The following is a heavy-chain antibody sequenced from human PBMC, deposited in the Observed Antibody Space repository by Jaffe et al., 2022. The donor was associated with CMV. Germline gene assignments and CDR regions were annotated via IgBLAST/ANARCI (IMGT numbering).Heavy chain of an antibody. D-gene: IGHD5-18*01. CDR1: GFTFSNNA. CDR3: ANRLWGYGPED. CDR2: ISGSGDRT. J-gene: IGHJ4*02. Sequence: EVQLVESGGGLEQPGGSLRLSCAASGFTFSNNAMSWVRQAPGEGLEWVSGISGSGDRTYYVDSVKGRFTISRDNSKNTLYLQMNSLRTDDTAVYYCANRLWGYGPEDWGQGTLVTVSS. V-gene: IGHV3-23*04.